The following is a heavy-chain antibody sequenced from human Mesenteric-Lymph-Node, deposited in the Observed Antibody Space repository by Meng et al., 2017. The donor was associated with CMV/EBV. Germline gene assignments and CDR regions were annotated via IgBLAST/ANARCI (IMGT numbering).Heavy chain of an antibody. J-gene: IGHJ4*02. CDR2: IIPIFGTA. V-gene: IGHV1-69*05. CDR3: ASNKWNRACSSTSCYTSDY. Sequence: SVKVSCKASGGTFSSDAISWVRQAPGQGLEWMGGIIPIFGTANYAQKFQGRVTFTTDESTSTAYMELSSLRSEDTAVYYCASNKWNRACSSTSCYTSDYWGQGTLVTVSS. D-gene: IGHD2-2*02. CDR1: GGTFSSDA.